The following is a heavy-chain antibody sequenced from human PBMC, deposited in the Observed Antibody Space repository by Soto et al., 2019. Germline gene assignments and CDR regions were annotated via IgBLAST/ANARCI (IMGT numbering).Heavy chain of an antibody. Sequence: PSETLSLTCTVSGGSISSSSYYWGWIRQPPGKGLEWIGSIYYSGSTYYNPSLKSRVTISVDTSKNQFSLKLSSVTAADTAVYYCATSIAARRDYWGQGTLVTVS. D-gene: IGHD6-6*01. V-gene: IGHV4-39*01. CDR3: ATSIAARRDY. J-gene: IGHJ4*02. CDR1: GGSISSSSYY. CDR2: IYYSGST.